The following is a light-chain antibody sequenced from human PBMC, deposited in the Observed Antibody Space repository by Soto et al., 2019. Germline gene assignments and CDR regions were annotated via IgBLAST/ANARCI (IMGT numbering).Light chain of an antibody. Sequence: QSVLTQPASMSGSPGQSITISCTGTSSDVGLYDYVSWYQQPPGKAPQLMIYAVSNRPSGVSNRFSASKSGNTASLFISGLQAEDEADYYCSSYTSDSSYVFGSGTKVTVL. CDR1: SSDVGLYDY. J-gene: IGLJ1*01. V-gene: IGLV2-14*01. CDR2: AVS. CDR3: SSYTSDSSYV.